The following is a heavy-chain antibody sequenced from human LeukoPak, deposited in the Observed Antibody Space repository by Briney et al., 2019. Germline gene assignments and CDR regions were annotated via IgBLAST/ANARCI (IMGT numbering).Heavy chain of an antibody. Sequence: GGSLRLPCAASGFTFSSYAMHWVRQAPGKGLEWVAVISYDGSNKYYADSVKGRFTISRDNSKNTLYLQMNSLRAEDTAVYYCARSSIAARRPVFDYWGQGTLVTVSS. CDR2: ISYDGSNK. J-gene: IGHJ4*02. CDR3: ARSSIAARRPVFDY. CDR1: GFTFSSYA. D-gene: IGHD6-6*01. V-gene: IGHV3-30*04.